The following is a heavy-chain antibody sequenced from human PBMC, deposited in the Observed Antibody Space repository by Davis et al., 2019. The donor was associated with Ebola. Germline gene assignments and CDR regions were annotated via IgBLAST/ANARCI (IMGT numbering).Heavy chain of an antibody. D-gene: IGHD1-14*01. Sequence: MPSETLSLTCAVYGGSFSGYYWSWIRQPPGKELEWIGEINHSGSTNYNPSLKSRVTISVDTSKNQFSLKLSSVTAADTAVYYCARHPPGYVMDVWGQGTTVTVSS. V-gene: IGHV4-34*01. CDR2: INHSGST. J-gene: IGHJ6*02. CDR3: ARHPPGYVMDV. CDR1: GGSFSGYY.